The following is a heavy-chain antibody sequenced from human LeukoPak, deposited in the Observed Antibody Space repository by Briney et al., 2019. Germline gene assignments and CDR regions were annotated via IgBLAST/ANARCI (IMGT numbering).Heavy chain of an antibody. J-gene: IGHJ4*02. CDR1: GYTLTSYS. Sequence: SVKLSCTASGYTLTSYSINWVRQAPGQGLEWMGWISAYNGNTKYAQKVQGRVTMTTDTSTSKAYMELRSLRSDGTAVYYCARGLGGSGSYFLTFDYWGQGTLVTVSS. V-gene: IGHV1-18*01. D-gene: IGHD1-26*01. CDR3: ARGLGGSGSYFLTFDY. CDR2: ISAYNGNT.